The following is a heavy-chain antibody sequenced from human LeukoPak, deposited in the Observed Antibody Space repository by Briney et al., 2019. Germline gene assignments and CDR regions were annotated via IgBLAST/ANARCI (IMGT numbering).Heavy chain of an antibody. CDR1: GGSISSYY. D-gene: IGHD1-26*01. CDR3: ARDTLSLVGVDAFDI. Sequence: KPSETLSLTCTVSGGSISSYYWSWIRQPAGKGLEWIGRIYTSGSTNYNPSLKSRVTMSVDTSKNHFSLNLSSVTAADTAVYYCARDTLSLVGVDAFDIWGQGTMVTVSS. J-gene: IGHJ3*02. CDR2: IYTSGST. V-gene: IGHV4-4*07.